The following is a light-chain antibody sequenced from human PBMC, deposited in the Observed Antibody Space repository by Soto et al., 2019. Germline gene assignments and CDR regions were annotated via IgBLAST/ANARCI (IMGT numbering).Light chain of an antibody. J-gene: IGKJ1*01. Sequence: DIQMTQSPSTLSASVGDRVAITSRASQSISIWLAWYQQKPGKAPKLLIYKASSLESGVPSRFSGSGSGTECTFTIGRLQPDDFATYCCQQYNDDSWTFGQGTKVEIK. CDR3: QQYNDDSWT. CDR2: KAS. V-gene: IGKV1-5*03. CDR1: QSISIW.